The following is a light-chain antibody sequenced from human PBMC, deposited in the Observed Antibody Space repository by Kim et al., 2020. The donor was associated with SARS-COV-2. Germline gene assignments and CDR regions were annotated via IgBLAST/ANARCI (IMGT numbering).Light chain of an antibody. Sequence: GQSITISCTGTSSDVGAYNYVSWYQQHPGKAPKLMIYDVSNRPSGISSPFSGSKSGNTASLTISGLQAEDEADYYCSSYTSSSTWVFGGGTQLTVL. CDR3: SSYTSSSTWV. V-gene: IGLV2-14*03. J-gene: IGLJ3*02. CDR2: DVS. CDR1: SSDVGAYNY.